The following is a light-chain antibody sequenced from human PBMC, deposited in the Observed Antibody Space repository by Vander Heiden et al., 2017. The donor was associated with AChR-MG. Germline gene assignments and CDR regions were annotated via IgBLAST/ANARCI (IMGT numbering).Light chain of an antibody. V-gene: IGLV3-19*01. CDR3: NSRDSSGNHLVV. Sequence: SSELTQDPAVSVALGQTARITCLGDSLRSYYASWYQQKPGQAPVLVIYGKNNRPSGIPDRFSGSSSGNTASLTITGAQAEDDADYYCNSRDSSGNHLVVFGGGTKLTVL. CDR1: SLRSYY. J-gene: IGLJ2*01. CDR2: GKN.